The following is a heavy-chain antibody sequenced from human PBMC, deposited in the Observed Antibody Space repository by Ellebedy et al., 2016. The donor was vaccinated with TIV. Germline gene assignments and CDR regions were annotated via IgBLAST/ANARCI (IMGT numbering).Heavy chain of an antibody. Sequence: GESLKISCAASGFTFSNHAMTWVRPAPGKGLEWVSAISISGTTTYYADSVKGRFTISRDNSKNTVYLQMNSLRAEDTAVYYCANEIRPNDYWGQGTLVTVSS. CDR1: GFTFSNHA. CDR2: ISISGTTT. V-gene: IGHV3-23*01. CDR3: ANEIRPNDY. J-gene: IGHJ4*01.